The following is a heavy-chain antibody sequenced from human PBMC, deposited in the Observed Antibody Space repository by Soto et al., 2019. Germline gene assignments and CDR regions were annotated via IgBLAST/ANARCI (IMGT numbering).Heavy chain of an antibody. CDR3: ARASPVVTDV. CDR2: IYYSGST. V-gene: IGHV4-30-4*01. Sequence: QVQLQESGPGLVKPSQTLSLTCTVSGGSISSGDYYWSWIRQPPGKGLDWIGYIYYSGSTYYNPSLXSXVXIXXDTSKNQFSLKLSSVTAADTAVYYCARASPVVTDVWGQGTTVTVSS. CDR1: GGSISSGDYY. D-gene: IGHD5-18*01. J-gene: IGHJ6*02.